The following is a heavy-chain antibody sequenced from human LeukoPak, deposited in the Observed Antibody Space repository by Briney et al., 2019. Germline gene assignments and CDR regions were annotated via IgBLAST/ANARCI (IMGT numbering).Heavy chain of an antibody. CDR1: GFTFSSYA. CDR2: ISGGGDSI. D-gene: IGHD1-26*01. V-gene: IGHV3-23*01. J-gene: IGHJ4*02. CDR3: AKDRARGGATNFDY. Sequence: GGSLRLSCAASGFTFSSYAMSWVRQAPGKGLEWVSAISGGGDSIYYADSVKGRFTISRDNSKNTLYLQMNSLRAEDTAVYYCAKDRARGGATNFDYWGQGTLVTVPS.